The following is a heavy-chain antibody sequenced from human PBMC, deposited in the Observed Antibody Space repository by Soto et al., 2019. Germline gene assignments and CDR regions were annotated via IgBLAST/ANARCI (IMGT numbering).Heavy chain of an antibody. CDR3: ARQTAPWGFEV. Sequence: QVELKESGPGLVKPSETLSLTCTVSGGSVSSGGFYYHWIRQPPGKGLEWIGYVYYGGFTNYSPSLNSRLTISVATSTTRISLNLASLTSVDTAVYYCARQTAPWGFEVWGQGTTVNVSS. J-gene: IGHJ6*02. V-gene: IGHV4-61*08. D-gene: IGHD7-27*01. CDR1: GGSVSSGGFY. CDR2: VYYGGFT.